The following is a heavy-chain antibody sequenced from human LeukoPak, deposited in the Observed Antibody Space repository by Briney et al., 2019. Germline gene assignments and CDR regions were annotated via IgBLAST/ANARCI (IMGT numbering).Heavy chain of an antibody. D-gene: IGHD4-17*01. CDR1: GGSISRGGYY. V-gene: IGHV4-31*03. CDR2: ICKSGST. CDR3: ARVGTVATGYYFDY. J-gene: IGHJ4*02. Sequence: SETLSLTCTVSGGSISRGGYYWSWIRQHPGKGLEWMGYICKSGSTEYNPSLKSRVTISVDTYKNQFSLKVSSVTAADTAVYYCARVGTVATGYYFDYWGLGTLVTVSS.